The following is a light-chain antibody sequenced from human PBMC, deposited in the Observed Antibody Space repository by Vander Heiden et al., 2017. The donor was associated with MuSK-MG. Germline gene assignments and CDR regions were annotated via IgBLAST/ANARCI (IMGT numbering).Light chain of an antibody. CDR2: SNN. CDR1: SPNIGSNT. Sequence: SVLTQPPSASGPPGQRVTISCSGRSPNIGSNTVNGYQHLPGTAPKLLIYSNNRRTSGGPDRFSGAKSGTSASLAINGLQAEDEADYYCAAGHDSRNGWVFGGGTKLTVL. J-gene: IGLJ3*02. V-gene: IGLV1-44*01. CDR3: AAGHDSRNGWV.